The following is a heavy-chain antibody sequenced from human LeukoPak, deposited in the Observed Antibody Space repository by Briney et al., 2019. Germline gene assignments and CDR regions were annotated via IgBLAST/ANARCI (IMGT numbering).Heavy chain of an antibody. CDR2: ISYDGSNK. CDR3: ARSWDQYFDY. CDR1: GFTFSSYA. V-gene: IGHV3-30-3*01. Sequence: GGSLRLSCAASGFTFSSYAMHWVRQAPGKGLEWVAVISYDGSNKYYADSVKGRFTISRDNSKNTLYLQMNSLRAEDTAVYYCARSWDQYFDYWGQGTLVTVSS. J-gene: IGHJ4*02. D-gene: IGHD6-13*01.